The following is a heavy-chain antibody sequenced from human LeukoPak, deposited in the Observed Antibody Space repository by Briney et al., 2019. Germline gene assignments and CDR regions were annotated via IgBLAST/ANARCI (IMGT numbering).Heavy chain of an antibody. J-gene: IGHJ6*03. V-gene: IGHV3-21*01. CDR3: ARGYYDSSGYQNRNYYYYYMDV. CDR2: ISTSSSYI. D-gene: IGHD3-22*01. Sequence: GGSLRHSCAASGFTLSTYNMKWVRQAPRKGLEWVSSISTSSSYIYYADSVKGRFTISRDNVRNSLYLQMNSLRAEDTAVYYCARGYYDSSGYQNRNYYYYYMDVWGKGTTVTVSS. CDR1: GFTLSTYN.